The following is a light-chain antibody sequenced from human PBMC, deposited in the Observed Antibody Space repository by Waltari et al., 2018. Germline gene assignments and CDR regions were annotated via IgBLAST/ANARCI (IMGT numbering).Light chain of an antibody. J-gene: IGLJ2*01. Sequence: QSALTQPASVSGSPGQSITISCTGSSSDVGVYNYVSWYQQHPGKAPKLLIYEVSYRPLGVSYRFSGSKSGNTASLTISGLQAEDEADYYCSSYTTSSTRVVFGGGTTVTVL. CDR2: EVS. CDR1: SSDVGVYNY. CDR3: SSYTTSSTRVV. V-gene: IGLV2-14*01.